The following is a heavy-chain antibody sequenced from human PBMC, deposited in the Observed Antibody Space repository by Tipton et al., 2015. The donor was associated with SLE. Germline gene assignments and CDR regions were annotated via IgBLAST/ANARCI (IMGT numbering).Heavy chain of an antibody. J-gene: IGHJ5*02. CDR1: GASVSSFC. Sequence: TLSLTCTVSGASVSSFCWNWIRQSPGKGLEWIACVCNSVSTNYDPSLKSRGTISVDTSKNHFSLELTSVTAADTAVYYWARGGTGDGRNPFDPWGQGTLVTVSS. CDR2: VCNSVST. D-gene: IGHD4-23*01. V-gene: IGHV4-59*02. CDR3: ARGGTGDGRNPFDP.